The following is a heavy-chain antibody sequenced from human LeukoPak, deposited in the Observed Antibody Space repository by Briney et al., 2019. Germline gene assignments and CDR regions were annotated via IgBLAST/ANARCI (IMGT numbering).Heavy chain of an antibody. Sequence: SETLSLTCAVSGGSISSSNWWSWVRQPPGKGLEWIGEIYHSGSTNYNPSLKSRVTISVDKSKNQFSLKLSSVTAADTAVYYCARESGDSGSSRFDPWGQGTLVTVSS. CDR2: IYHSGST. V-gene: IGHV4-4*02. CDR3: ARESGDSGSSRFDP. D-gene: IGHD3-10*01. CDR1: GGSISSSNW. J-gene: IGHJ5*02.